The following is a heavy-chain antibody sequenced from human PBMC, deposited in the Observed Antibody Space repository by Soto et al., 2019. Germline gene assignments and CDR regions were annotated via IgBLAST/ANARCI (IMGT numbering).Heavy chain of an antibody. CDR2: IIPIFGTA. J-gene: IGHJ4*02. Sequence: ASVKVSCKASGGTFSSYAISWVRQAPGQGLEWMGGIIPIFGTANYAQKFQGRVTITADESTSTAYMELSSLRSEDTAVYYCARSDPGIAVAGISPPHYWGQGTLVTVSS. CDR3: ARSDPGIAVAGISPPHY. V-gene: IGHV1-69*13. D-gene: IGHD6-19*01. CDR1: GGTFSSYA.